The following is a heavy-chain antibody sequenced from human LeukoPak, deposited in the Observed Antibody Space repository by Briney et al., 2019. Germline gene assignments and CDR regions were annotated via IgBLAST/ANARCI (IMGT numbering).Heavy chain of an antibody. CDR1: GYTFSSYA. Sequence: SCKASGYTFSSYAMSWVRQAPGKGLEWVSAISGSGGSTYYADSVKGRFTISRDNSKNTLYLQMNSLRAEDTAVYYCARGGGPFDYWGQGTLVTVSS. V-gene: IGHV3-23*01. J-gene: IGHJ4*02. CDR3: ARGGGPFDY. CDR2: ISGSGGST. D-gene: IGHD2-15*01.